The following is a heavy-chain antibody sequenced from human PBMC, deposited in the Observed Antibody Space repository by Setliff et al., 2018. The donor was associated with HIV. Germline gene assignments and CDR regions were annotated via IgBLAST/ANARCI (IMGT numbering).Heavy chain of an antibody. CDR3: AKDWSGYIPTHAFDY. CDR2: ISYDGSNK. Sequence: LRLSCAASGFSFSSYEMNWVRQAPGKGLEWVAVISYDGSNKYYAGSVKGRFTISRDNSKNTLYLQMNSLRAEDTAVYYCAKDWSGYIPTHAFDYWGQGTLVTVSS. CDR1: GFSFSSYE. V-gene: IGHV3-30*04. D-gene: IGHD3-3*01. J-gene: IGHJ4*02.